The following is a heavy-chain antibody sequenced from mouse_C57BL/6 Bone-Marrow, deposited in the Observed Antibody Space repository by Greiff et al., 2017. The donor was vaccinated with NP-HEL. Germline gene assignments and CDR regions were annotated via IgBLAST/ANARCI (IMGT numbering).Heavy chain of an antibody. CDR3: TRGSNYGFAY. V-gene: IGHV6-6*01. CDR1: GFTFSDAW. D-gene: IGHD2-5*01. Sequence: EVQGVESGGGLVQPGGSMKLSCAASGFTFSDAWMDWVRQSPEKGLEWVAEIRNKANNHATYYAESVKGRFTISRDDSKSSVYLQMNSLRAEDTGIYYCTRGSNYGFAYWGQGTLVTVSA. J-gene: IGHJ3*01. CDR2: IRNKANNHAT.